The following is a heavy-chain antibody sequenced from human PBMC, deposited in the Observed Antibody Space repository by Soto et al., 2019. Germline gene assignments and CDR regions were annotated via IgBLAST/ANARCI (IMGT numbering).Heavy chain of an antibody. V-gene: IGHV3-23*01. CDR3: ANRPRYYHLDV. CDR2: ISGSDGGT. J-gene: IGHJ6*02. Sequence: GGSLRLSCAASGFTFTTYAMTWVLQAPGKGLEWVATISGSDGGTYYADSAKDRFTISRDNSKNTLYLQMNNLRAEDTAVYYCANRPRYYHLDVWGQGTTVTVYS. CDR1: GFTFTTYA.